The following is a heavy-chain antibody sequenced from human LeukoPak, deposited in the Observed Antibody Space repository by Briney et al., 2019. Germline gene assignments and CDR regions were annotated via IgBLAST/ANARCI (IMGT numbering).Heavy chain of an antibody. D-gene: IGHD6-13*01. V-gene: IGHV4-31*03. Sequence: SETLSLTCTVSGDSVSSNIYYWAWIRQHPGKGLEWIGYIYYSGSTYYNPSLKSRVTISVDTSKRQFSLKLNSVTAADTAVYYCARWSSLAAAKAFDYWGQGTLVTVSS. CDR3: ARWSSLAAAKAFDY. J-gene: IGHJ4*02. CDR2: IYYSGST. CDR1: GDSVSSNIYY.